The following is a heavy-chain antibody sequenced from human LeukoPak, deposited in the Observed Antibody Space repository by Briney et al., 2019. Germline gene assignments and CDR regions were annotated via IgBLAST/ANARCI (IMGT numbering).Heavy chain of an antibody. CDR1: GGSISSGDYY. Sequence: SETLSLTCTVFGGSISSGDYYWNWIRQHPGKGLEWIGYIYYSGSTYYNPSLKSRVTISVDTSKNQFSLKLSSVTAADTAVYYCARPYGDYGRPDYWGQGTPVTVSS. CDR3: ARPYGDYGRPDY. D-gene: IGHD4-17*01. V-gene: IGHV4-31*03. J-gene: IGHJ4*02. CDR2: IYYSGST.